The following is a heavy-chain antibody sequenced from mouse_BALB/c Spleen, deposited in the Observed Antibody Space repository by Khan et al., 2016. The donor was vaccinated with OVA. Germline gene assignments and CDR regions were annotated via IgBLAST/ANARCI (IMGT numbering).Heavy chain of an antibody. CDR1: DFAFSYYD. Sequence: EVELVESGGGLVKPGGSLKLSCAASDFAFSYYDMSWVRQTPERRLEWVAYISSGGGGTSYPDTVTGRFTISRDNAKNTLYLQMSSLKSEDTAIYYCARGYYDFNYWGQGTTLTGSS. D-gene: IGHD2-3*01. V-gene: IGHV5-12-1*01. CDR3: ARGYYDFNY. J-gene: IGHJ2*01. CDR2: ISSGGGGT.